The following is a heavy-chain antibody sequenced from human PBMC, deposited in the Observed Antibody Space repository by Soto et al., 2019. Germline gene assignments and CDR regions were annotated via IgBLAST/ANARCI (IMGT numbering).Heavy chain of an antibody. CDR2: MSFGGTT. Sequence: PSETLSLTCTGSGGSIISYYWSWILQSPGKGLECIGYMSFGGTTKYNPSLKSRVTISQDMSKNQLSLNLNSVTAADTAMYYCARLRIYGDSGYWFDSCGQRTPVTVSS. D-gene: IGHD4-17*01. V-gene: IGHV4-59*01. CDR3: ARLRIYGDSGYWFDS. CDR1: GGSIISYY. J-gene: IGHJ5*01.